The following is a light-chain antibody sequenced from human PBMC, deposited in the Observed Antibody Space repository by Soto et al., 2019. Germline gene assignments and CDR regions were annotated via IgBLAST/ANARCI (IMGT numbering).Light chain of an antibody. CDR2: AAS. J-gene: IGKJ2*01. V-gene: IGKV1-39*01. CDR1: QSISVH. Sequence: DIQMPQSPSSLSASVRDTVTITCRASQSISVHLNWYQQKPGEVPKLLIYAASNLHSGVPSRFSGSGSETDFALTISSLQPEDFATYYCQQSYITPYTFGQGTRLDIK. CDR3: QQSYITPYT.